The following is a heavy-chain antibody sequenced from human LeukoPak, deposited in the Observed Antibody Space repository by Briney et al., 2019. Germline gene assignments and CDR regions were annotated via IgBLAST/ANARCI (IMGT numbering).Heavy chain of an antibody. CDR1: GFTVSSNY. CDR3: ARAGYSGYDYAY. D-gene: IGHD5-12*01. CDR2: IYSGGST. V-gene: IGHV3-66*02. Sequence: GGSLRLSCVASGFTVSSNYMSWVRQAPGKGLEWVSVIYSGGSTYYADSVKGRFTISRDNSKNTLYLQMNSLRAEDTAVYYCARAGYSGYDYAYWGQGTLVTVSS. J-gene: IGHJ4*02.